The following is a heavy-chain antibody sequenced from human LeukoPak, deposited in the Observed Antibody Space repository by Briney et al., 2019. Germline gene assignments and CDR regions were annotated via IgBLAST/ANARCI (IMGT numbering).Heavy chain of an antibody. CDR2: INPNSGGT. Sequence: ASVKVSCKASGYTFTRYAMNWVRQAPGQGLEWMGWINPNSGGTNYAQKLQGRVTMTTDTSTSTAYMELSSLRSEDTAVYYCARAYDFWSGYYGYWGQGTLVTVSS. J-gene: IGHJ4*02. V-gene: IGHV1-18*01. CDR3: ARAYDFWSGYYGY. D-gene: IGHD3-3*01. CDR1: GYTFTRYA.